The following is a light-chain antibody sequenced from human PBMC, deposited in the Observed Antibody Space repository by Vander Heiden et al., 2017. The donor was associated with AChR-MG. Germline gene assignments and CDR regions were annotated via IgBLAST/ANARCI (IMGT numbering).Light chain of an antibody. J-gene: IGKJ2*01. Sequence: DIQMTQSPFPLSASVGDRVTITCRASQTINSYLHWYRQKPGEAPNLMIFLASNLQSGVPSRFSGSGSGTDFTLTISSLQPEDFAIYYCQQTDSMPYTFGQGTTLGIK. CDR3: QQTDSMPYT. CDR1: QTINSY. V-gene: IGKV1-39*01. CDR2: LAS.